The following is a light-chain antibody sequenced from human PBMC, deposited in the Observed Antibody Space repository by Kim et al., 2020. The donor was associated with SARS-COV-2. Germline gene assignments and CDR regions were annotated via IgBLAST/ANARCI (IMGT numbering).Light chain of an antibody. CDR3: QQHDSPLT. J-gene: IGKJ3*01. CDR1: QSIGSNF. V-gene: IGKV3-20*01. Sequence: EIVLTQSPGTLSLSPGERATLSCRASQSIGSNFLAWYQQKPGQAPRLLIYGASSRATGIPDRFSGSGSGTDFTLTISRLEPEDFAVYYCQQHDSPLTFGPGTKVDIK. CDR2: GAS.